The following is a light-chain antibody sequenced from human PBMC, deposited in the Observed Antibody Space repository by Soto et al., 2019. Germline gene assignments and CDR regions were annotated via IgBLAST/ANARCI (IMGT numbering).Light chain of an antibody. CDR1: QSVRTY. CDR2: DAS. V-gene: IGKV3-11*02. CDR3: QHRNSWPPIT. J-gene: IGKJ5*01. Sequence: EIVLTQSPVTLSLSPGERATLSCRASQSVRTYLAWYQVKPGQAPRLLIYDASSRASGVPARFSGSGSGRDFTLTISSLEPEDFALYYCQHRNSWPPITFGQGTRLEIK.